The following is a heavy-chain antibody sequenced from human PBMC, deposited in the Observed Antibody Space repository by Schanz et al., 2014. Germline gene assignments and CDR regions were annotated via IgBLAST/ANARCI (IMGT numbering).Heavy chain of an antibody. J-gene: IGHJ4*02. V-gene: IGHV3-7*03. D-gene: IGHD2-2*01. CDR2: IKQDGSEK. CDR1: GFTFSSYT. Sequence: EVQLVESGGGLVKPGDSLRLSCAASGFTFSSYTMKWVRQAPGKGLEWVANIKQDGSEKYYVDSVKGRFTISRDNAKNSLFLQMNSLSAEDTAVYYCAKVAPAATYLDSWGLGTLVTVSS. CDR3: AKVAPAATYLDS.